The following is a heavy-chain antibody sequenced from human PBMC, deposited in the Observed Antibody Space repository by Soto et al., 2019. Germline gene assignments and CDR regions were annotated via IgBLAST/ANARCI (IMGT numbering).Heavy chain of an antibody. V-gene: IGHV3-23*01. D-gene: IGHD6-19*01. Sequence: AGGSLRLSCAASGFTFSSYAMSWVRQAPGQGLEWVSAIGVSAGNTYYADSVRGRFTISRDNSKNTVYLQMNSLRADDTAVFYCAKRDSSGLYYFDYWGQGTLVTVSS. CDR3: AKRDSSGLYYFDY. CDR2: IGVSAGNT. CDR1: GFTFSSYA. J-gene: IGHJ4*02.